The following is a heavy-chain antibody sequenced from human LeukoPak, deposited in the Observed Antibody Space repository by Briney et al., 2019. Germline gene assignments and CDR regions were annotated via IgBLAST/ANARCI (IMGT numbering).Heavy chain of an antibody. CDR3: AREEGSSSPPDY. J-gene: IGHJ4*02. V-gene: IGHV1-69*06. CDR1: GGTFSSYA. Sequence: SVKVSCKASGGTFSSYAISWVRQAPGQGLEWMGGIIPIFGTANYAQKFQGRVTITADKSTSTAYMELSSLRSEDTAVYYCAREEGSSSPPDYWGQGTLVTVSS. D-gene: IGHD6-6*01. CDR2: IIPIFGTA.